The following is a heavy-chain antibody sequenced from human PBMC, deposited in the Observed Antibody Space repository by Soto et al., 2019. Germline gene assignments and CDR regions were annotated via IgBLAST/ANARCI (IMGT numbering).Heavy chain of an antibody. CDR3: ARDKAENFQPNYGMDV. V-gene: IGHV3-30-3*01. CDR1: GFTFSSYA. J-gene: IGHJ6*02. D-gene: IGHD2-2*01. CDR2: ISYDGSNK. Sequence: QVQLVESGGGVVQPGRSLRLSCAASGFTFSSYAMHWVRQAPGKGLEWVAVISYDGSNKYYADSMKGRFTISRDNSKNTLYLQMNSLRAEDTAVYYCARDKAENFQPNYGMDVWGQGTTVTVSS.